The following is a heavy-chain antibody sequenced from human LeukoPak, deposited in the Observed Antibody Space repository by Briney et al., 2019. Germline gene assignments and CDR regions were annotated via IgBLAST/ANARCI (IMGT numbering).Heavy chain of an antibody. CDR2: IYYSGST. CDR3: ARVSRYSGSYLWFDP. J-gene: IGHJ5*02. Sequence: PSETLSLTCTVSGGSLSSYYWSWIRQPPGKGLEWIGYIYYSGSTNYNPSLKSRVTISVDTSKNQFSLKLSSVTAADTAVYYCARVSRYSGSYLWFDPWGQGTLVTVSS. D-gene: IGHD1-26*01. V-gene: IGHV4-59*01. CDR1: GGSLSSYY.